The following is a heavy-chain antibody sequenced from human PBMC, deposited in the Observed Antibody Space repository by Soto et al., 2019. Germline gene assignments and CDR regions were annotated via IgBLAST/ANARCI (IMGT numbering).Heavy chain of an antibody. CDR3: ARDYEAYSSSSPFWFDP. D-gene: IGHD6-6*01. J-gene: IGHJ5*02. CDR2: IYYSGST. V-gene: IGHV4-59*01. CDR1: GGSISSYY. Sequence: SETLSLTCTVSGGSISSYYWSWIRQPPGKGLEWIGYIYYSGSTNYNPSLKSRVTISVDTSKNQFSLKLSSVTAADTAVYYCARDYEAYSSSSPFWFDPWGQGTLVTVSS.